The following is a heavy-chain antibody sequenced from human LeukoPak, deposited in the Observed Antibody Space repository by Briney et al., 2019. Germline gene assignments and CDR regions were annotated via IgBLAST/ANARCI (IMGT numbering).Heavy chain of an antibody. V-gene: IGHV5-51*01. D-gene: IGHD6-13*01. CDR3: ARTAAAGTGYYYYMDV. Sequence: GESLKISCQGSGYSFTSYWIGWVRQMPGKGLEWMGIIYPGDSDARYSPSFQGQVTISADKSISTAYLQWSSLKASDTAMYYCARTAAAGTGYYYYMDVWGKGTTVTVSS. CDR2: IYPGDSDA. CDR1: GYSFTSYW. J-gene: IGHJ6*03.